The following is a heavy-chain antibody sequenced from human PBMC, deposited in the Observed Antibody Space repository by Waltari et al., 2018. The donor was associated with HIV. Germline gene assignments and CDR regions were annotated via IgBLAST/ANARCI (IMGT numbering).Heavy chain of an antibody. V-gene: IGHV3-7*01. D-gene: IGHD2-15*01. J-gene: IGHJ4*02. CDR2: IKQDGSEK. Sequence: EVQLVAPGGGLVQPGGSLRPSCAASGFTFSSYWLPGARQAPGKGLEWVANIKQDGSEKYYADSVKGRFTISRDNAKNSLYLQMNSLRAEDTAVYYCASLYCSGGSCYDYWGQGTLVTVSS. CDR1: GFTFSSYW. CDR3: ASLYCSGGSCYDY.